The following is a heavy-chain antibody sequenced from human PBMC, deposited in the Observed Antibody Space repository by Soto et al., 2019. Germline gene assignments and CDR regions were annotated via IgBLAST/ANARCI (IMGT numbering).Heavy chain of an antibody. CDR3: ARGPRAYCTNGVCTRGYFDY. Sequence: PSETLSLTCAVYGGSFSGYYWSWIRQPPGKGLEWIGEINHSGSTNYNPSLKSRVTISVDTSKNQFSLKLSSVTAADTAVYYCARGPRAYCTNGVCTRGYFDYWGQGTLVTVSS. CDR2: INHSGST. J-gene: IGHJ4*02. D-gene: IGHD2-8*01. CDR1: GGSFSGYY. V-gene: IGHV4-34*01.